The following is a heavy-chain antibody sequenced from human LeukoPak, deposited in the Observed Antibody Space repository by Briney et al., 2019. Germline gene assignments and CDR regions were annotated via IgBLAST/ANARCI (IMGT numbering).Heavy chain of an antibody. CDR3: ASITMVRGVIPYNWFDP. Sequence: ASVKVSCKASGYTFTSYGISWVRQAPGQGLEWMGWISAYNGNTDYAQKLQGRVTMTTDTSTSTAYMELRSLRSEDTAVYYCASITMVRGVIPYNWFDPWGQGTLVTVSS. D-gene: IGHD3-10*01. J-gene: IGHJ5*02. CDR1: GYTFTSYG. V-gene: IGHV1-18*01. CDR2: ISAYNGNT.